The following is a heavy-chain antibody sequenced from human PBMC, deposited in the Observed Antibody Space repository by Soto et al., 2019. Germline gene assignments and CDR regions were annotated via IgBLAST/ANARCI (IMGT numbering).Heavy chain of an antibody. CDR3: ASSAVSYSSSWLYYYGMDV. V-gene: IGHV1-69*06. Sequence: ASVKVSCKASGGTFISYAISWVRQAPGQGLEWMGGIIPIFGTANYAQKFQGRVTITADKSTSTAYMELSSLRSEDTAVYYCASSAVSYSSSWLYYYGMDVWGQGTTVTVSS. CDR2: IIPIFGTA. CDR1: GGTFISYA. D-gene: IGHD6-13*01. J-gene: IGHJ6*02.